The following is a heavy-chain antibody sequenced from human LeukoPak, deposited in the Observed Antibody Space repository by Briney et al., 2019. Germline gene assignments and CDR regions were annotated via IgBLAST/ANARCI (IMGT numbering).Heavy chain of an antibody. CDR1: GFTFSTYA. Sequence: GGSLRLSCAASGFTFSTYAMSWVRQGPGKGLEWVSVISSSGHSTHYADSVKGRFTISRDNSKNTVYLQMSSLRAEDTAVYYCANEGPSFDYWGQGTLVTVSS. V-gene: IGHV3-23*01. CDR3: ANEGPSFDY. CDR2: ISSSGHST. J-gene: IGHJ4*02.